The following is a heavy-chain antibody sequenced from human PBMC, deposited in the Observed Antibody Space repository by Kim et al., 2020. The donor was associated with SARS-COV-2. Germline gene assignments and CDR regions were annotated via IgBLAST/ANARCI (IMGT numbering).Heavy chain of an antibody. V-gene: IGHV3-21*01. CDR3: ARVLSGYGCSDY. Sequence: YYADSVKGRFTISRDNAKNSLYLQMNSLRAEDTAVYYCARVLSGYGCSDYWGQGTLVTVSS. D-gene: IGHD5-12*01. J-gene: IGHJ4*02.